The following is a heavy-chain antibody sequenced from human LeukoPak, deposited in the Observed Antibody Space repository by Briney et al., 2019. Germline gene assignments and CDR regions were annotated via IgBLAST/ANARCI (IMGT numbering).Heavy chain of an antibody. V-gene: IGHV4-4*09. CDR2: IYTSGST. J-gene: IGHJ5*02. CDR1: GGSISSYY. Sequence: PSETLSLTCTVSGGSISSYYWSWIRQPPGKGLEWIGYIYTSGSTNYNPSLKSRVTISVDTSKNQFSLKLSSVTAADTAVYYCARLRDWFDPWGQGTLVTVSS. CDR3: ARLRDWFDP.